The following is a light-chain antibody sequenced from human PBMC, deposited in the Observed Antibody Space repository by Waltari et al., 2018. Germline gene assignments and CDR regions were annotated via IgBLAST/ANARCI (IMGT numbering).Light chain of an antibody. J-gene: IGLJ3*02. CDR1: TSDIGTYNY. Sequence: QSALTQPASVSGSPGQSITISCAGTTSDIGTYNYVSWYQQYPGRAPKLMIYDVSNRPSGVSNRFSGSKSGHTASLTISGLQAEDEADYYCCLHIITLPVMFGGGTKLTIL. CDR2: DVS. CDR3: CLHIITLPVM. V-gene: IGLV2-14*03.